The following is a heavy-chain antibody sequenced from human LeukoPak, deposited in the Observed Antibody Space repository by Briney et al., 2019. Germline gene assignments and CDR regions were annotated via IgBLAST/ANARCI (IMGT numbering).Heavy chain of an antibody. CDR2: IYSGGST. V-gene: IGHV3-66*02. CDR1: GFTVSSKY. D-gene: IGHD3-22*01. J-gene: IGHJ5*02. Sequence: GGSLRLSCAASGFTVSSKYMSWVRQAPGKGLEWVSVIYSGGSTYYADSVKGRFTISRDNSKNTLYLQRNSLRAEKTAVYYCARDLTYYYSSGYSPWGQGTLVTVS. CDR3: ARDLTYYYSSGYSP.